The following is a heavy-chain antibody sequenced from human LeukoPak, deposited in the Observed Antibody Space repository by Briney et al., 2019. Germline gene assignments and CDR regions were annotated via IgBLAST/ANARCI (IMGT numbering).Heavy chain of an antibody. D-gene: IGHD6-13*01. CDR2: IYYSGST. V-gene: IGHV4-39*07. CDR1: GGSISSSSYY. J-gene: IGHJ4*02. Sequence: SETLSLTCTVSGGSISSSSYYWGWIRQPPGEGLEWIGSIYYSGSTYYNPSLKSRVTMSVDTSKNQLSLKLSSVTAADTAVYYCARDVVAAAGTWDYWGQGTLVTVSS. CDR3: ARDVVAAAGTWDY.